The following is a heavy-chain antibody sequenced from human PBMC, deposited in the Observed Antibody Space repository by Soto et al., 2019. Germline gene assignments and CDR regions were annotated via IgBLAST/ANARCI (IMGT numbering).Heavy chain of an antibody. CDR2: IKSKTDGGTK. CDR1: GFTVSNAW. CDR3: LKDGGNFPFGY. V-gene: IGHV3-15*01. Sequence: GGSLRLSCAVSGFTVSNAWMSWVRQVPGKGLEWVGRIKSKTDGGTKDNTVPYKGSFTVLRNDSKDNLNLPMNSLKSDDTALYYCLKDGGNFPFGYWGQGTLVTVSS. J-gene: IGHJ4*02. D-gene: IGHD1-26*01.